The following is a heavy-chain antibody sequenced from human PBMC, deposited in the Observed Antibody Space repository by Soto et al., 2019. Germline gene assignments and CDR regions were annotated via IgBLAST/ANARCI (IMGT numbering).Heavy chain of an antibody. CDR3: TRDYRRQQLETSYYYYYGMDV. V-gene: IGHV3-49*03. CDR2: IRSKAYGGTT. Sequence: GGSLRLSCTASGFTFGDYSMSWFGQAPGKGLEWVGFIRSKAYGGTTEYAASVKGRFTISRDDSKSIAYLQMNSLKTEDTAVYYCTRDYRRQQLETSYYYYYGMDVWGQGTTVTVSS. D-gene: IGHD6-13*01. J-gene: IGHJ6*02. CDR1: GFTFGDYS.